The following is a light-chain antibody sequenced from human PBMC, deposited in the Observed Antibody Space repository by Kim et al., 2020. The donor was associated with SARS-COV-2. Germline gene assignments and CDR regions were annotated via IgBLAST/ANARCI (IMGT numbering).Light chain of an antibody. CDR1: WSDVGRYT. CDR3: AAWDDSLNGVV. CDR2: SHN. J-gene: IGLJ2*01. V-gene: IGLV1-44*01. Sequence: KVTLSCSGRWSDVGRYTLNWYQQRPGTAPQLLIYSHNERFSGVSYRLSGSKSGSSASLAINGLQSEDEGDYYCAAWDDSLNGVVFGGGTQRTVL.